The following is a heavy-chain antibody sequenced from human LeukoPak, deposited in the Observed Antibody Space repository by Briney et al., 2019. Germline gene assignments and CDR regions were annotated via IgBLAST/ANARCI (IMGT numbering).Heavy chain of an antibody. CDR2: IIPIFGTA. CDR3: ARSRMIYDVDYYYYLDV. Sequence: SVKVSCKASGGTFSSYAISWVRQAPGQGLEWMGGIIPIFGTANYAQKFQGRVTITTDESTSTAYMELSSLRSEDTAVYYCARSRMIYDVDYYYYLDVWGKGTTVVVSS. CDR1: GGTFSSYA. D-gene: IGHD3-3*01. J-gene: IGHJ6*03. V-gene: IGHV1-69*05.